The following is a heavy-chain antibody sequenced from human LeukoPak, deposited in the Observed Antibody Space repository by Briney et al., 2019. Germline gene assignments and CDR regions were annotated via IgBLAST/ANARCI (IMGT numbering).Heavy chain of an antibody. V-gene: IGHV3-9*03. D-gene: IGHD6-19*01. J-gene: IGHJ4*02. CDR1: GFTFNDFA. CDR2: ITWNSGRI. CDR3: AKMSGYTSGWIDY. Sequence: PGRSLRLSCAASGFTFNDFAMHWVRQAPGKGLEWVSGITWNSGRIAYADSVKGRFTISRGNAKNSLYLQMNSLRAEDMALYYYAKMSGYTSGWIDYWGQGALVSVSS.